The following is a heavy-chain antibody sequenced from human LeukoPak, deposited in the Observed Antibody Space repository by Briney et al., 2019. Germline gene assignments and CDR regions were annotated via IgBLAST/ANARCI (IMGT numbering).Heavy chain of an antibody. Sequence: GESLKISCEGSGYSFSNYWIGWVRQMPGKGLEWMGIIYPGDYETRYSPSFQGLVTISVDKSISTAYLQWSSLEASDTAMYYCAIPRGYCGNDCSFDHWGQGTLVTVSS. D-gene: IGHD2-21*02. CDR2: IYPGDYET. V-gene: IGHV5-51*01. CDR1: GYSFSNYW. J-gene: IGHJ4*02. CDR3: AIPRGYCGNDCSFDH.